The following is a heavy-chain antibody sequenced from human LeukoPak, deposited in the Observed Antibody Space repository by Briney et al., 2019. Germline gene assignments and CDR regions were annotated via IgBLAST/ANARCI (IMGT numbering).Heavy chain of an antibody. Sequence: GGSLRLYCAASGFTFRSYGMQWVRQAPGKGLEWVAIIWYDGSNKYYSDSVKGRFTISRDNSKNTLYLQMNSLGAEDTAVYYCARVAGHDIRGLITYYFDDWGQGTLVTVSS. V-gene: IGHV3-33*01. CDR1: GFTFRSYG. J-gene: IGHJ4*02. CDR3: ARVAGHDIRGLITYYFDD. D-gene: IGHD3-10*01. CDR2: IWYDGSNK.